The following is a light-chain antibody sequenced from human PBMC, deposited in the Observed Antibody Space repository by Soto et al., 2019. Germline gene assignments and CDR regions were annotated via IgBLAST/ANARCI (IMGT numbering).Light chain of an antibody. J-gene: IGKJ2*01. CDR3: QQFDSTPHT. V-gene: IGKV3-20*01. CDR2: AAS. Sequence: ETVLTQSPGTMSLSPGERAILSCRASQSVSSRHLAWYQQKPGQSPRLLIYAASNTAAGIPDRFRGSGSGTDFILTISTLDPEDSAVYYWQQFDSTPHTFGQGTKLEI. CDR1: QSVSSRH.